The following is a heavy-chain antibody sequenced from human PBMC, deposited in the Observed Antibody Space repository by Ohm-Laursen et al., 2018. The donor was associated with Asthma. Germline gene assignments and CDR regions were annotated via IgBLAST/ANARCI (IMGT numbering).Heavy chain of an antibody. CDR2: IYYSGIT. Sequence: TLSLTWTVSGDSISSGNNYWSWIRQHPGKGLEWIGYIYYSGITYSNPSLRSRVTISVDTSKNQFSLKVSSVTAADTAMYYCAFCSGGTCYHGVFDFWGQGSMVTVSS. V-gene: IGHV4-30-4*08. D-gene: IGHD2-15*01. CDR1: GDSISSGNNY. CDR3: AFCSGGTCYHGVFDF. J-gene: IGHJ3*01.